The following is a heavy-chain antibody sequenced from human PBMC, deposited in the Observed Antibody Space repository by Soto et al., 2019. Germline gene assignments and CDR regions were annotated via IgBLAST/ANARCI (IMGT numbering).Heavy chain of an antibody. Sequence: SETLSLTCTVSDGYISSSSYYWGWIRQPPGKGLEWIGSIYYSGSTYYNPSLKSRVTISVDTSKNQFSLKLISVTAADTAVYYCARHEPGSYYFDYWGQGTLVTVSS. CDR2: IYYSGST. CDR1: DGYISSSSYY. D-gene: IGHD1-26*01. CDR3: ARHEPGSYYFDY. V-gene: IGHV4-39*01. J-gene: IGHJ4*02.